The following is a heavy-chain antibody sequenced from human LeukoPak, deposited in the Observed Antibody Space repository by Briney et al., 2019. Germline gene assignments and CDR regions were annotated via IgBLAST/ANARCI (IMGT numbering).Heavy chain of an antibody. V-gene: IGHV3-48*01. D-gene: IGHD5-18*01. J-gene: IGHJ4*02. CDR3: TSYSYSGNY. CDR2: IGKTFSTA. Sequence: RGGSLRLSCAVSGFGLMSTDMHWVRQAPGKGLEWISYIGKTFSTAYYADSVRGRFTISTDNAQNSLYLQMNSLRAEDTAVYYCTSYSYSGNYWGQGTPVTVSS. CDR1: GFGLMSTD.